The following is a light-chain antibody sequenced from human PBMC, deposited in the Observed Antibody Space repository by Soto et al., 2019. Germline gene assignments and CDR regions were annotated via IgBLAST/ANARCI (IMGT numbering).Light chain of an antibody. J-gene: IGKJ1*01. Sequence: DIQMTQSPSTLSGSVGDRVTITCRASQTISSWLAWYQQKPGKAPKLLIYKASTLKSGVPSRFSGSGSGTDFTLTISGLQPDDFTTYYCQQYTSYSRAFGQGTKVDNK. V-gene: IGKV1-5*03. CDR3: QQYTSYSRA. CDR2: KAS. CDR1: QTISSW.